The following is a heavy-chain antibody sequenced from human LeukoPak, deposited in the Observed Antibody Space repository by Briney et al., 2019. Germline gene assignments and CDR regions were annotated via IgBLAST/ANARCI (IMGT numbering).Heavy chain of an antibody. Sequence: GGSLRLSCAAAEFLFRSDAMTWVRQAAGEGLEWVSIISITGRSTWYADSVKGRFTSSRDNSKNMLYLQMNSLRAEDTAVYYSVKPLVTGRLSGVFQSWGQGALVTVSS. V-gene: IGHV3-23*01. CDR1: EFLFRSDA. J-gene: IGHJ5*02. CDR2: ISITGRST. CDR3: VKPLVTGRLSGVFQS. D-gene: IGHD2-21*02.